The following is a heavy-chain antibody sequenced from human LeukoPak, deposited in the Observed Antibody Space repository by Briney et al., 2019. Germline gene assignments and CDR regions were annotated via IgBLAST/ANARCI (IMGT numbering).Heavy chain of an antibody. CDR2: IYYSGST. CDR1: GGSISSSSYY. V-gene: IGHV4-39*07. CDR3: ARAPRGYYYYYMDV. Sequence: SETLSLTCTVSGGSISSSSYYWGWIRQPPGKGLKWIGSIYYSGSTYYNPSLKSRVTISVDTPKNQFSLKLSSVTAADTAVYYCARAPRGYYYYYMDVWGKGTTVTVSS. D-gene: IGHD3-16*01. J-gene: IGHJ6*03.